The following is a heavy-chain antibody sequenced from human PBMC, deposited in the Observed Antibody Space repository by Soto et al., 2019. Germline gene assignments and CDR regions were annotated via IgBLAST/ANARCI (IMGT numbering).Heavy chain of an antibody. V-gene: IGHV3-74*03. CDR1: GFSLRFYW. CDR2: VVGDGSGT. D-gene: IGHD4-4*01. J-gene: IGHJ4*02. CDR3: VRDGLTTVPFDS. Sequence: EVQLVESGGGLVHPGGSLRLSCAASGFSLRFYWMHWVRQAPGKGLVWVSRVVGDGSGTAYADSVKGRFTISRDNAQNTLYLQMNSLRVEDTAVYCCVRDGLTTVPFDSWGQGTLVTVSS.